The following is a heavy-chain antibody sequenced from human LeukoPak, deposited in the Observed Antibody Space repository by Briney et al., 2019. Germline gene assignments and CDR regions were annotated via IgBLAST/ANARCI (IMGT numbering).Heavy chain of an antibody. Sequence: GGSLRLSCVASGFTLSSYMMSWVRQAPGKGLEWVSGISGSAGGTFYSDSVRGRFAISRDSPKNTLYLQMNSLRVEDTAVYYCTKDPLDYWGQGTLVTVSS. CDR1: GFTLSSYM. V-gene: IGHV3-23*01. CDR2: ISGSAGGT. J-gene: IGHJ4*02. CDR3: TKDPLDY.